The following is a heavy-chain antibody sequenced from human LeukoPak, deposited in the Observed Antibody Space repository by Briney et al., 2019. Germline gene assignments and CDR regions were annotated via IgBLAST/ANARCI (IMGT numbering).Heavy chain of an antibody. CDR1: VGSFSGYY. V-gene: IGHV4-34*01. D-gene: IGHD3-10*01. CDR2: INHSGST. CDR3: ARGYYGSGSHCCHMDV. J-gene: IGHJ6*03. Sequence: SETLSLTCAVYVGSFSGYYWSWIRQPPGKGLEWIGEINHSGSTNYNSSLKSRVTISVDTCKNHFSPKLSSVTAADTAVYYCARGYYGSGSHCCHMDVWGKGTTITVS.